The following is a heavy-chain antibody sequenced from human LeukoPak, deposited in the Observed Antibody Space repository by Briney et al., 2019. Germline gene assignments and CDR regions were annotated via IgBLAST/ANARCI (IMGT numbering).Heavy chain of an antibody. V-gene: IGHV3-21*01. CDR2: ISSSSSYI. J-gene: IGHJ4*02. CDR3: ARATTVKGSFVY. Sequence: RSGGSLRLSCAASGFTFSSYAMNWVRQAPGKGLEWVSSISSSSSYIYYADSVKGRFTISRDNAKNSLYLQMNSLRAEDTAVYYCARATTVKGSFVYWGQGTLVTVSS. CDR1: GFTFSSYA. D-gene: IGHD4-11*01.